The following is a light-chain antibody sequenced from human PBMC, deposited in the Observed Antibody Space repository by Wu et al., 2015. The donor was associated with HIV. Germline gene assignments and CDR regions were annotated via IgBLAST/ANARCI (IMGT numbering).Light chain of an antibody. Sequence: DIQMTQSPSSLSASVGDRVTVTCQASQDISNYLNWYQHKPGKAPKLLIYDASNLEKGVPSRFSGSGSGTQFTLTISCLQSEDFAIYYCQQFYNYPRTFGPGTKV. CDR1: QDISNY. V-gene: IGKV1-33*01. J-gene: IGKJ3*01. CDR3: QQFYNYPRT. CDR2: DAS.